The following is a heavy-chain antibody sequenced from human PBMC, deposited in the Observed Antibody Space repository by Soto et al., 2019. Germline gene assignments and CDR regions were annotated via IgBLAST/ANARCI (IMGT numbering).Heavy chain of an antibody. Sequence: EVQLVESGGGLVQPGGSLRLSCAASGFTFSSYSMNWVRQAPGKGLEWVSYISSSSSTIYYADSVKGRFTISRDNAKNSLYLQMNSLRDEDTAVYYCAREYSGYRYYFDYWSQGTLVTVSS. D-gene: IGHD5-12*01. CDR1: GFTFSSYS. CDR3: AREYSGYRYYFDY. J-gene: IGHJ4*02. CDR2: ISSSSSTI. V-gene: IGHV3-48*02.